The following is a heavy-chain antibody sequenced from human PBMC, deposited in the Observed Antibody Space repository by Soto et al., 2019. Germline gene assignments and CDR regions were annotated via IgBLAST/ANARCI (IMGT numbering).Heavy chain of an antibody. CDR3: ARGHRRRCSSTSCYTRYFDP. V-gene: IGHV4-34*01. Sequence: SETLSLTCAVYGGSFSGYYWSWIRQPPGKGLEWIGEINHSGSTNYNPSLKSRVTISVDTSKNQFSLKLSSVTAADTAVYYCARGHRRRCSSTSCYTRYFDPWGQGTLVTVSS. J-gene: IGHJ5*02. CDR2: INHSGST. CDR1: GGSFSGYY. D-gene: IGHD2-2*02.